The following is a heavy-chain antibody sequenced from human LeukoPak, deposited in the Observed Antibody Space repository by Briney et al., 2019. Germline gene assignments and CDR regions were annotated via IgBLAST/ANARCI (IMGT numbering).Heavy chain of an antibody. CDR3: AKGIGRVRGVFYYYYGMDV. Sequence: PGRSLRLSCAASGFTFSSYGMHWVRQAPGKGLEWVAVISYDGSNRYYADSVKGRFTISRDNSKNTLYLQMNSLRAEDTAVYYCAKGIGRVRGVFYYYYGMDVWGQGTTVTVSS. CDR2: ISYDGSNR. J-gene: IGHJ6*02. V-gene: IGHV3-30*18. CDR1: GFTFSSYG. D-gene: IGHD3-10*01.